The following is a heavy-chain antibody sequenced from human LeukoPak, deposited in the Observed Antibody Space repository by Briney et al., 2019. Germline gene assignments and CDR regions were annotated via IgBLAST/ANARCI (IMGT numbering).Heavy chain of an antibody. V-gene: IGHV1-8*01. CDR1: GYTFTSYD. Sequence: ASVKVSCKASGYTFTSYDINWVRQATGQGLEWMGWMNPNSGNTGYAQKFQGRVTMTRNTSISTAYMELSSLRSEDTAVCYCARGTTIFGRMDVWGQGTTVTVSS. CDR3: ARGTTIFGRMDV. CDR2: MNPNSGNT. D-gene: IGHD3-3*01. J-gene: IGHJ6*02.